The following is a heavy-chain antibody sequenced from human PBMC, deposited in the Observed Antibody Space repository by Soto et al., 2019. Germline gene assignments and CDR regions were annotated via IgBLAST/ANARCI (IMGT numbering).Heavy chain of an antibody. CDR1: GGTFSSYA. Sequence: SVKVSCKASGGTFSSYAISWVRQAPGQGLEWMGGIIPIFGTANYAQKFQGRVTITADESTSTAYMELSSLRSEDTAVYYCARSAPPRGYSGYDFDYWGQGTLVTVS. J-gene: IGHJ4*02. CDR3: ARSAPPRGYSGYDFDY. V-gene: IGHV1-69*13. CDR2: IIPIFGTA. D-gene: IGHD5-12*01.